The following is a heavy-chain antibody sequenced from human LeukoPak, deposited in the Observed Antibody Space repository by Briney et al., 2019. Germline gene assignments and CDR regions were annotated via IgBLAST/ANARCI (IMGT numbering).Heavy chain of an antibody. CDR2: INHSGST. CDR1: GGSFSGYY. Sequence: SETLSLTCAVYGGSFSGYYWSWIRQPPGKGLEWIGEINHSGSTYYNPSLKSRVTISVDTSKNQFSLKLSSVTAADTAVYYCARGLDLSGNYYYGMDVWGQGTTVTVSS. J-gene: IGHJ6*02. CDR3: ARGLDLSGNYYYGMDV. V-gene: IGHV4-34*01. D-gene: IGHD1-14*01.